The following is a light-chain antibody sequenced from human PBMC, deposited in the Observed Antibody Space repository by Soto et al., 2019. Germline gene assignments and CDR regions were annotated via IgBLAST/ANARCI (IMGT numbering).Light chain of an antibody. CDR2: EVT. Sequence: QSALTQPASVSGSPGQSITISCTGTRSDVGSYNSIAWYQQHPGKDPRVVIFEVTKRPSGISDRFSGSKSGYTASLRISGLQAEDEADYFCLSYAGNSIWLFGGGTKVTVL. V-gene: IGLV2-23*02. J-gene: IGLJ2*01. CDR3: LSYAGNSIWL. CDR1: RSDVGSYNS.